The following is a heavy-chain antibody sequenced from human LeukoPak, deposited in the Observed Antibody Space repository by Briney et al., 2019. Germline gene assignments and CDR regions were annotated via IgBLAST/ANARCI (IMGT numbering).Heavy chain of an antibody. V-gene: IGHV4-4*07. CDR2: IYTSGST. CDR1: GGSISSYY. D-gene: IGHD3-22*01. Sequence: SETLSLTCTVSGGSISSYYWSWIRQPAGKGLEWIGRIYTSGSTNYNPSLKSRVTMSVDTSKNQFSLKLSSVTAAGTAVYYCARDGYYYDSSGYYYPGWFDPWGQGTLVTVSS. J-gene: IGHJ5*02. CDR3: ARDGYYYDSSGYYYPGWFDP.